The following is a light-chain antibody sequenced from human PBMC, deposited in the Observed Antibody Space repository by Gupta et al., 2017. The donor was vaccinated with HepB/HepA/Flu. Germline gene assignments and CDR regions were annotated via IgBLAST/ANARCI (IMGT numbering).Light chain of an antibody. Sequence: DIQLTQSPSFLSASVGDRVPITCRASQGISSYLAWYQQKPGKAPKLLIYAASTLQSGVPSRFIGSGWGTEYTITIISLQPEDFAAYYCQQLNSYPPLTFGGGTKVEIK. CDR1: QGISSY. CDR2: AAS. V-gene: IGKV1-9*01. J-gene: IGKJ4*01. CDR3: QQLNSYPPLT.